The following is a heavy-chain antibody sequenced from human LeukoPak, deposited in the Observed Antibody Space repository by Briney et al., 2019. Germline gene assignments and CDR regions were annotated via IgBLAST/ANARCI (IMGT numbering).Heavy chain of an antibody. J-gene: IGHJ4*02. Sequence: SETLSLTCTVSGGSISSSSYCWGCLRQPPGKGLEWIGSIYFSGTNYYNPSLKSRVTISEDTSKTQFSLKLRSVTAAATAVYYCARDRRYYYDSSGYYQFDYWGQGTLVTVPS. CDR2: IYFSGTN. V-gene: IGHV4-39*07. CDR3: ARDRRYYYDSSGYYQFDY. CDR1: GGSISSSSYC. D-gene: IGHD3-22*01.